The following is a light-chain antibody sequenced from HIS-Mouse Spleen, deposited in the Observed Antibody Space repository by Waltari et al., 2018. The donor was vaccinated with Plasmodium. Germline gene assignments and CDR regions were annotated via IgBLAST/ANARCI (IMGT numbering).Light chain of an antibody. CDR2: DVS. Sequence: QSALTQPRSVSGSPGQSVTISRTGTSRAVGGYTYVSWYQQHPGKAPKLMIYDVSKRPSGVPDRFSGSKSGNTASLTISGLQAEDEADYYCCSYAGSYTYVFGTGTKVTVL. CDR1: SRAVGGYTY. CDR3: CSYAGSYTYV. V-gene: IGLV2-11*01. J-gene: IGLJ1*01.